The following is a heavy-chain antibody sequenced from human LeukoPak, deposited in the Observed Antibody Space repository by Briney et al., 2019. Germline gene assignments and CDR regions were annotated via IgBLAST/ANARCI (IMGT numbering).Heavy chain of an antibody. J-gene: IGHJ4*02. D-gene: IGHD4-17*01. Sequence: GGSLRLSCAASGFTFSSNYMSWVRQAPGKGLEWVSVIYSGGSTYYADSVKGRFTISRDNSKNTLYLQMNSLRAEDTAVYYCARDLRDYGDYAFDYWGQGTLVAVSS. CDR2: IYSGGST. CDR3: ARDLRDYGDYAFDY. V-gene: IGHV3-66*01. CDR1: GFTFSSNY.